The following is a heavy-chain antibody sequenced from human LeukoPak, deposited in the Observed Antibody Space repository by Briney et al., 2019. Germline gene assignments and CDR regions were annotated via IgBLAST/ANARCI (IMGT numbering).Heavy chain of an antibody. J-gene: IGHJ3*02. D-gene: IGHD3-10*02. CDR3: SRGNNYVDLHI. CDR1: RTSISSGSYY. CDR2: IHSSGGT. V-gene: IGHV4-61*02. Sequence: SETLSLTCTVSRTSISSGSYYWSWIRQPAGKGLEWIGRIHSSGGTEYNPSLRGRVTISADTSKNQVSLKLSSVTAADTAVYYCSRGNNYVDLHIWGQGTMVTVSS.